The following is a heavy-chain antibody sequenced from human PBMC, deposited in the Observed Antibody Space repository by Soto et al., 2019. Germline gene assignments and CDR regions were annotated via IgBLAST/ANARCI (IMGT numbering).Heavy chain of an antibody. CDR3: ARLHGYCIRSSGDGRYAMDF. CDR2: IYYSGTT. CDR1: SASISSSSYT. V-gene: IGHV4-39*01. J-gene: IGHJ6*01. Sequence: PSETLSLTCTVSSASISSSSYTWGWIRQPPGKGLEWIGSIYYSGTTYYNPSLNSRVTVSVDTSKNQFSLKVTSVTAADTAVYYCARLHGYCIRSSGDGRYAMDFWGRGTTVTVSS. D-gene: IGHD2-2*01.